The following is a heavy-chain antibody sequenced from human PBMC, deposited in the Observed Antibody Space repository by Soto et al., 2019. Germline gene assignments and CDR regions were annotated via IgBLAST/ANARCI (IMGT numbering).Heavy chain of an antibody. J-gene: IGHJ4*02. Sequence: QVQLQQWGAGLLKPSETLSLTCAVYGGSFSGYYWSWIRQPPGKGLEWIGEINHSGSTNYNPSLKSRVTISVDTSKNQFSLKLSSVTAADTAVYYCARGRAFYSSPYYFDYWGQGTLVTVSS. CDR2: INHSGST. D-gene: IGHD6-13*01. V-gene: IGHV4-34*01. CDR3: ARGRAFYSSPYYFDY. CDR1: GGSFSGYY.